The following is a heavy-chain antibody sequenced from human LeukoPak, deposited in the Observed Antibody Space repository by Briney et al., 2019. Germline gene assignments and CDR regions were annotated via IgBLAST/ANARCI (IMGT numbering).Heavy chain of an antibody. CDR1: GGSIPSYY. CDR2: IFYSGTT. D-gene: IGHD4-23*01. J-gene: IGHJ5*02. V-gene: IGHV4-59*01. CDR3: ARSQGGNTLWFDP. Sequence: PSETLSLTCTVSGGSIPSYYWSWIRQPPGKGLEWIGYIFYSGTTNYNPSLKSRVTISVDTSKNQFSLKVSSVTAADTAVYYCARSQGGNTLWFDPWGQGTLVTVSS.